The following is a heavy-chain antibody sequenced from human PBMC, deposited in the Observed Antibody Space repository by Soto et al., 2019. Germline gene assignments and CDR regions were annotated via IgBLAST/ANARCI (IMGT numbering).Heavy chain of an antibody. V-gene: IGHV1-18*04. CDR2: ISAYNGNT. J-gene: IGHJ6*02. D-gene: IGHD2-2*01. CDR3: ARDTPLGYCSSTSCLGGYYYYGMDV. CDR1: GYTFTSYG. Sequence: ASVKVSCKASGYTFTSYGISWVRQAPGQGLEWMGWISAYNGNTNYAQKLQGRVTMTTDTSTSTAYMELRGLRSDDTAVYYCARDTPLGYCSSTSCLGGYYYYGMDVWGQGTTVTVS.